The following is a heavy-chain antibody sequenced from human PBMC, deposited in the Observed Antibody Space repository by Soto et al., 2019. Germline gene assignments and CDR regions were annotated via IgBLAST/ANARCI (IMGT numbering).Heavy chain of an antibody. Sequence: ASVKVSCKASGYTFTGYYMHWVRQAPGQGLGWMGWINPNSGGTNYAQKFQGWVTMTRDTSISTAYMELSRLRSDDTAVYYCARMASHDPIDPSFDIWGQGTMGTVSS. V-gene: IGHV1-2*04. D-gene: IGHD3-22*01. J-gene: IGHJ3*02. CDR3: ARMASHDPIDPSFDI. CDR1: GYTFTGYY. CDR2: INPNSGGT.